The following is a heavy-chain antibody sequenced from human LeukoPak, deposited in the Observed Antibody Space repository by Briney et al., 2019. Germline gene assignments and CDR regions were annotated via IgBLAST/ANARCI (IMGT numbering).Heavy chain of an antibody. CDR2: ISSNGGST. Sequence: GGSLRLSCAASGFTFSSYAMHWVRQAPGKGLEYVSAISSNGGSTYYANSVKGRFTISRDNSKSTLYLQMGSLRAEDMAVYYCARVTAVAGTFDYWGQGTLVTVSS. CDR1: GFTFSSYA. D-gene: IGHD6-19*01. CDR3: ARVTAVAGTFDY. J-gene: IGHJ4*02. V-gene: IGHV3-64*01.